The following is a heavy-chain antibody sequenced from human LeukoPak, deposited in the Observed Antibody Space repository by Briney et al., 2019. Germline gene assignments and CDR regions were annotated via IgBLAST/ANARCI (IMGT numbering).Heavy chain of an antibody. CDR3: ARGTRVYVDY. CDR1: GGSFSGYY. Sequence: SETLSLTCAVYGGSFSGYYWSWIRQPPGKGLEWIGEINHSGSTNYNPSLKSRVTISVDTSKNQFSLKLSSVTAADTAVYYCARGTRVYVDYWGQGTLVTVSS. J-gene: IGHJ4*02. CDR2: INHSGST. V-gene: IGHV4-34*01.